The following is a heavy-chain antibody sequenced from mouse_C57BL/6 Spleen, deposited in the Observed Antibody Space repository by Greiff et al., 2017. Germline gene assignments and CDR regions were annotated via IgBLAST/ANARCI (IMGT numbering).Heavy chain of an antibody. J-gene: IGHJ2*01. CDR1: GFTFTDYY. CDR3: ARYGNYLDY. Sequence: AASGFTFTDYYMSWVRQPPGKALEWLGFIRNKANGYTTEYSASVKGRFTISRDNSQSILYLQMNALRAEDSATYYCARYGNYLDYWGQGTTLTVSS. CDR2: IRNKANGYTT. V-gene: IGHV7-3*01.